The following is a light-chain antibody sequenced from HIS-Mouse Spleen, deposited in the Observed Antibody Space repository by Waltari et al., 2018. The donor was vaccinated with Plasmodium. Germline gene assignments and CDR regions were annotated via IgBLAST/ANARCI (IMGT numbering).Light chain of an antibody. Sequence: SYELTQPSSVSVSPGQTARITCSGDVLAKKYARWFQHKPGQAPGLGIYKDRERPSGIPGRFSGSGSGTTVTLTSSGAQVEEEADYYCYSAADNNLVFGGGTKLTVL. CDR1: VLAKKY. J-gene: IGLJ3*02. CDR2: KDR. V-gene: IGLV3-27*01. CDR3: YSAADNNLV.